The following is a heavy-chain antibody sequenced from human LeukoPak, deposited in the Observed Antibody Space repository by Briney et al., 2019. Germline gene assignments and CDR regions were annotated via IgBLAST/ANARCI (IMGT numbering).Heavy chain of an antibody. CDR2: INTNTGNP. J-gene: IGHJ6*03. CDR1: RYTLTRYA. D-gene: IGHD2-15*01. V-gene: IGHV7-4-1*02. CDR3: ARGYCSVGSCYSVGGNYYYYYYMDV. Sequence: ASVKVSCKASRYTLTRYAMKWVRQAPGQGLEWMGWINTNTGNPTYAQALTGRVVFSLDTSVSTAYLQISSLKAEDTAVYYCARGYCSVGSCYSVGGNYYYYYYMDVWGKGTTVTVSS.